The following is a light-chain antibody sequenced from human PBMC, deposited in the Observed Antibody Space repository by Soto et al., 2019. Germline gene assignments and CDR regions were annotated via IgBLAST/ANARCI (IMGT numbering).Light chain of an antibody. V-gene: IGKV4-1*01. J-gene: IGKJ2*01. Sequence: DIVMTQSPDSLAVSLGERATINCKSSQSVLYSSNNKNYLAWYQQRPGQPPKLLIYWASTRESGVPGRFSGSGSVTDFTLTITSLQAEDVAVYYCQQYESTPPTFCQGTKLVIK. CDR3: QQYESTPPT. CDR2: WAS. CDR1: QSVLYSSNNKNY.